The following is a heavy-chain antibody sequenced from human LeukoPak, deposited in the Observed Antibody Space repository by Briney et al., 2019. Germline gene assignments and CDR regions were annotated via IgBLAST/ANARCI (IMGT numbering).Heavy chain of an antibody. V-gene: IGHV4-61*01. CDR3: ARDARDYYGSGSFDY. Sequence: SEALSLTCTVSGGSISSGNYYWSWIRQPPGKGLEWIGYIYYSGSTDYNSSLMSRVTISVDTSKTQFSLKLSSVTAADTAVYYCARDARDYYGSGSFDYWGQGTLVTVSS. CDR1: GGSISSGNYY. J-gene: IGHJ4*02. D-gene: IGHD3-10*01. CDR2: IYYSGST.